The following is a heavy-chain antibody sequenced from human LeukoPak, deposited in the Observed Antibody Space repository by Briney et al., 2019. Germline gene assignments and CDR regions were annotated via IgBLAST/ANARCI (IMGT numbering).Heavy chain of an antibody. D-gene: IGHD2-21*02. Sequence: SETLSLTCTVSGYSISSGYYWVWIRQTPGKGLEWIGSIYRSGSTNYNPSLKSRLTMSVDRSKNQFSLKMTSVTAADTAMYYCARDTALWTFDIWGQGTMVTVSS. CDR1: GYSISSGYY. CDR2: IYRSGST. V-gene: IGHV4-38-2*02. J-gene: IGHJ3*02. CDR3: ARDTALWTFDI.